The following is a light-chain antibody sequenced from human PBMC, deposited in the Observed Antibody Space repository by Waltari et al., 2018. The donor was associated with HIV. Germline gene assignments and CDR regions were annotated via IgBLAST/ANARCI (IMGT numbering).Light chain of an antibody. V-gene: IGKV3-15*01. CDR1: QSVSSN. Sequence: EIVLTQSPATLSVSPGDRATLSCRASQSVSSNLALYQQSPGQAPRLLIFGASTMATGSPARVSGSGSGTEFSLTISSMQSEDVAVYDCQQYNSWPPAWTFGQGTNVEIK. J-gene: IGKJ1*01. CDR2: GAS. CDR3: QQYNSWPPAWT.